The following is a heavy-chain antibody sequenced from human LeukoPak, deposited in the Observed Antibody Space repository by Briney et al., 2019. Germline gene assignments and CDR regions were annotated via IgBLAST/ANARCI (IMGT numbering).Heavy chain of an antibody. CDR3: AKDNRRHYTSGPNPDSLH. CDR2: ISWNSGSI. CDR1: GFTFNNYA. D-gene: IGHD6-19*01. Sequence: GRSLRLSCAGSGFTFNNYAMHWVRQPPGKGLEWVSGISWNSGSIDYADSVKGRFTISRDNAKNSLYLQMNSLRVEDTAFYYCAKDNRRHYTSGPNPDSLHWGQGALVTVSS. V-gene: IGHV3-9*01. J-gene: IGHJ4*02.